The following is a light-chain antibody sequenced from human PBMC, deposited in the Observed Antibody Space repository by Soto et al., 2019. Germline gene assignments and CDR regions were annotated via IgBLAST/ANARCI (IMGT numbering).Light chain of an antibody. V-gene: IGKV3-11*01. CDR3: QPRSNWPLT. J-gene: IGKJ4*01. CDR2: DAS. CDR1: QSVSSY. Sequence: EIVLTQSPATLSLSLGERATLSCRASQSVSSYLAWYQQKPGQAPRLLIYDASNRATGVPARFSGSGSGTDFTLTMSSLEPEDFAVYYCQPRSNWPLTFGGGTKVEIK.